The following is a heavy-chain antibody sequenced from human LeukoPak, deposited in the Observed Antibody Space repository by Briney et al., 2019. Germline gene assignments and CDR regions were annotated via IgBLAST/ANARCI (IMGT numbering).Heavy chain of an antibody. V-gene: IGHV1-69*05. D-gene: IGHD6-6*01. Sequence: ASVKVSCKASGGTFSSYAISWVRQAPGQGLEWMGGTIPIFGTANYAQKFQGRVTITTDESTSTAYMELSSLRSEDTAVYYCARKSKLVDAFDIWGQGTMVTVSS. CDR2: TIPIFGTA. CDR1: GGTFSSYA. J-gene: IGHJ3*02. CDR3: ARKSKLVDAFDI.